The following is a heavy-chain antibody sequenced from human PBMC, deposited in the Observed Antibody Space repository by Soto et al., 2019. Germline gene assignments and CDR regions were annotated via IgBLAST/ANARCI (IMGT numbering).Heavy chain of an antibody. Sequence: EVQLLESGGGLVQPGGSLRLSCAASGFTFSSYAMSWVRQAPGKGLERVSAISGSGGSTYYADSVKGRFTISRDNSKNTLYLQMNSLRAEDTAVYYCAKEGYSSGWSQVENFDYWGQGTLVTVSS. CDR3: AKEGYSSGWSQVENFDY. J-gene: IGHJ4*02. CDR2: ISGSGGST. D-gene: IGHD6-19*01. V-gene: IGHV3-23*01. CDR1: GFTFSSYA.